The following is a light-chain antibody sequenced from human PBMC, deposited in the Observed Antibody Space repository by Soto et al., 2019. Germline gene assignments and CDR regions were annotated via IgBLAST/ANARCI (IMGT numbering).Light chain of an antibody. CDR2: GAS. CDR3: QQYGISPRT. CDR1: QSVSSSY. J-gene: IGKJ2*01. V-gene: IGKV3-20*01. Sequence: EIVLTQSPGTLSLSPGERATLSCRASQSVSSSYLARYQQKPGQAPRLLIYGASSRATGIPDRFSGSGSGTDFTLTISRLEPEDFAVYYCQQYGISPRTFGQGTKLEIK.